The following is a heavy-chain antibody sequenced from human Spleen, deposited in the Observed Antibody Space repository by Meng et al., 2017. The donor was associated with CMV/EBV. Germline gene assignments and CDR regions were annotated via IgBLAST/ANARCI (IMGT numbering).Heavy chain of an antibody. CDR1: GFTFSSYW. CDR3: ARVQWLVNYFDY. J-gene: IGHJ4*02. CDR2: INSDGSST. V-gene: IGHV3-74*01. D-gene: IGHD6-19*01. Sequence: LSLTCAASGFTFSSYWMHWVRQAPGKGLVWVSRINSDGSSTSYADSVKGRFTISRDNAKNTLYLQMSSLRPEDTAIYYCARVQWLVNYFDYWGQETLVTVSS.